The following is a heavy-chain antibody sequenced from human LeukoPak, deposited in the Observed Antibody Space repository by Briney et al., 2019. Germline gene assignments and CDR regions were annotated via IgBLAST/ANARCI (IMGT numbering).Heavy chain of an antibody. Sequence: SETLSLTCTVSGGSISSSSYYWGWIRQPPGEGLEWIGTIYYSGSTYYNPSLKSRVSISVDTSKNQFSLKLSSVTAADTAVYYCARQSSGSYSDYYYYYMDVWGKGTTVTISS. CDR1: GGSISSSSYY. V-gene: IGHV4-39*01. D-gene: IGHD3-10*01. J-gene: IGHJ6*03. CDR2: IYYSGST. CDR3: ARQSSGSYSDYYYYYMDV.